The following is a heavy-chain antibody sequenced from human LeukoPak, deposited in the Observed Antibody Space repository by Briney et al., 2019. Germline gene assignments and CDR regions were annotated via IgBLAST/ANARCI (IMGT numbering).Heavy chain of an antibody. J-gene: IGHJ4*02. D-gene: IGHD3-3*01. CDR2: IYPGDSDT. V-gene: IGHV5-51*01. Sequence: GESLKISCKVSGYSITSYWIGWVRQMPGKGLERNKIIYPGDSDTRYSPYFQGQVTISADKSISTAYLQWSSLKASDTAMYYCARRVDDGFDYWGQGTLVTVSS. CDR3: ARRVDDGFDY. CDR1: GYSITSYW.